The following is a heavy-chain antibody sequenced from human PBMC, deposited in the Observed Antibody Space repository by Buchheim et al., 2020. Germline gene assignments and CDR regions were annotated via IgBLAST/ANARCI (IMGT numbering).Heavy chain of an antibody. J-gene: IGHJ4*02. CDR1: GFTFSSYG. V-gene: IGHV3-33*01. CDR3: ARGELVGATPPFDY. CDR2: IWYDGSNK. Sequence: QVQLVESGGGVVQPGRSLRLSCAASGFTFSSYGMHWVRQAPGKGLEWVAVIWYDGSNKYYADSVKGRFTISRDNSKNTLYLQMNSLRAEDTAVYYCARGELVGATPPFDYWGQGTL. D-gene: IGHD1-26*01.